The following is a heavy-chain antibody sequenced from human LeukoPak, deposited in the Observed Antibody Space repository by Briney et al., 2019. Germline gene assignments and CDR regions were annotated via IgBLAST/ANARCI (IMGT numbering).Heavy chain of an antibody. CDR3: AREVLSRLRGFYSSGWFDAFDI. V-gene: IGHV1-18*01. CDR1: GYTFTSYG. Sequence: GASVKVSCKASGYTFTSYGISWVRQAPGQGLEWMGWISAYNGNTNYAQKLQGRVTMTTDTSTSTAYMELRSLRSDDTAVYYCAREVLSRLRGFYSSGWFDAFDIWGQGTMVTVSS. CDR2: ISAYNGNT. J-gene: IGHJ3*02. D-gene: IGHD6-19*01.